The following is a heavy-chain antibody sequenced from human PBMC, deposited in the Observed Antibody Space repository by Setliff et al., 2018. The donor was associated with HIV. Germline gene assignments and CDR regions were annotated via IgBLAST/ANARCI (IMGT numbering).Heavy chain of an antibody. CDR3: ARDRSGTSYAGDDAFDI. CDR2: ISAGGYT. Sequence: ASETLSLTCTVSGGSISIYYWSWIRQLPGEGLEWIGRISAGGYTYYNPSLQSRVTMSVDMSKNQFSLKLSSVTAADTAIYYCARDRSGTSYAGDDAFDIWGQGTMVT. CDR1: GGSISIYY. J-gene: IGHJ3*02. D-gene: IGHD3-3*01. V-gene: IGHV4-4*07.